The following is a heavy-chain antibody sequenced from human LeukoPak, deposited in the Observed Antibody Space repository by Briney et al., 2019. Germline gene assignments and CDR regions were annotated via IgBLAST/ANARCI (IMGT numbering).Heavy chain of an antibody. CDR1: GYSFTSYW. J-gene: IGHJ6*03. CDR3: ARQGSSTSSRYYYYMDV. CDR2: IYPGDSDT. Sequence: GESLKISCKGSGYSFTSYWIGWVRQMPGKGLEWMGIIYPGDSDTRYSPSFQGQVTISAEKSISTAYLQWSSLKASDTAMYYCARQGSSTSSRYYYYMDVWGKGTTVTVSS. V-gene: IGHV5-51*01. D-gene: IGHD2-2*01.